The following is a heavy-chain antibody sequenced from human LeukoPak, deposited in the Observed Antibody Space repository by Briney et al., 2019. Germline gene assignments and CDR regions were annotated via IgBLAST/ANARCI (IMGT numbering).Heavy chain of an antibody. D-gene: IGHD2-21*02. Sequence: GGSLRLSCAASGFTFSDYYMSWIRQAPGKGLEWVSYISSSGSTIYYADSVKGRFTISRDNAKNSLFLQMDNLTAEDTAMYYCARDFTARNYFDSWGQGTLDTVSS. V-gene: IGHV3-11*04. CDR2: ISSSGSTI. J-gene: IGHJ4*02. CDR3: ARDFTARNYFDS. CDR1: GFTFSDYY.